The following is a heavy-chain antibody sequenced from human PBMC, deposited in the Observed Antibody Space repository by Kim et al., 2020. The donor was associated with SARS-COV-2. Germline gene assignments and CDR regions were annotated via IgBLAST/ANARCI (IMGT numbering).Heavy chain of an antibody. J-gene: IGHJ4*02. D-gene: IGHD3-9*01. CDR3: TRAHDDILTDYPYFDY. CDR2: FVPEDGET. CDR1: GNTLNEIS. Sequence: ASVKVSCNVSGNTLNEISIHWVRQAPGEGLEWMGGFVPEDGETIYAQKFQGRVTMTEDTSTDTAYLDLTSLRSDDTAVYYCTRAHDDILTDYPYFDYWGQ. V-gene: IGHV1-24*01.